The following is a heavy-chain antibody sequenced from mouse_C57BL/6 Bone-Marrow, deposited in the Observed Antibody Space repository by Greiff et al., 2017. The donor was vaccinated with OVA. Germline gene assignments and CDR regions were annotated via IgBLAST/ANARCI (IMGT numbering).Heavy chain of an antibody. CDR2: ISDGGSYT. D-gene: IGHD1-1*01. CDR3: ASFITTVVAGY. V-gene: IGHV5-4*03. CDR1: GFTFSSYA. Sequence: EVKVIESGGGLVKPGGSLKLSCAASGFTFSSYAMSWVRQTPEKRLEWVATISDGGSYTYYPDNVKGRFTISRDNAKNNLYLQMSHLKSEDTAMYYCASFITTVVAGYWGQGTTLTVSS. J-gene: IGHJ2*01.